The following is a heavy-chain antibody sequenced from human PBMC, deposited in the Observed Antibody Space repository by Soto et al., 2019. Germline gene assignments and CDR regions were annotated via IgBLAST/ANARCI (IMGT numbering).Heavy chain of an antibody. J-gene: IGHJ5*02. D-gene: IGHD6-6*01. V-gene: IGHV3-53*01. Sequence: GVSLRLSCAASGFPVSSNYISWVRQAPGKGLEWVSVIYSGESKLYADSVKGRFTISRDNFKNTLYLQMNSLRAEDTAVYYCARDPSRSSSLGWFDPWGQGALVTVSS. CDR2: IYSGESK. CDR3: ARDPSRSSSLGWFDP. CDR1: GFPVSSNY.